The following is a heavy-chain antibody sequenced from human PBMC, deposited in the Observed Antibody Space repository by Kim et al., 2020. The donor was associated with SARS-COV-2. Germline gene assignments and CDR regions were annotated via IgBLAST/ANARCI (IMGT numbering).Heavy chain of an antibody. J-gene: IGHJ4*02. D-gene: IGHD3-16*01. CDR2: ISYDGSNK. V-gene: IGHV3-30*04. CDR3: ARDEDDYVPDY. Sequence: GGSLRLSCAASGFTFSSYAMHWVRQAPGKGLEWVAVISYDGSNKYYADSVKGRFTISRDNSKNTLYLQMNSLRAEDTAVYYCARDEDDYVPDYWGQGTLVTVSS. CDR1: GFTFSSYA.